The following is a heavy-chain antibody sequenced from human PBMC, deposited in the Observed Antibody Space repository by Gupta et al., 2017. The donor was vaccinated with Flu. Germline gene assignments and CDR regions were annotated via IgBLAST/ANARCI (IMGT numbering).Heavy chain of an antibody. Sequence: EVQLVESGGGLVQPGGSLILSCSASGFSFRNYWLYWVRQVPGKGLLWVSRINDNGRSTDYADSVKGRFTISRDNAKSTLYLQMSSLRAEDTAVYYCTRGSDDFRTYEYYFDYWGPGTLVTVSS. V-gene: IGHV3-74*01. D-gene: IGHD3-3*01. CDR3: TRGSDDFRTYEYYFDY. CDR2: INDNGRST. CDR1: GFSFRNYW. J-gene: IGHJ4*02.